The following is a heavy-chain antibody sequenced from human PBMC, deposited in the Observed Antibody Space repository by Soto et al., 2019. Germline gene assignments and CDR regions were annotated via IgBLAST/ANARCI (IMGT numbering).Heavy chain of an antibody. J-gene: IGHJ4*02. V-gene: IGHV3-21*01. CDR2: ISSSSSYI. CDR1: GFTFSSYS. CDR3: TRAALKGELLDY. D-gene: IGHD1-26*01. Sequence: GGSLRLSCAASGFTFSSYSMNWVRQAPGKGLEWVSSISSSSSYIYYADSVKGRFTISRDNAKNSLYLQMNSLRAEDTAVYYCTRAALKGELLDYWGQGTQVTVSS.